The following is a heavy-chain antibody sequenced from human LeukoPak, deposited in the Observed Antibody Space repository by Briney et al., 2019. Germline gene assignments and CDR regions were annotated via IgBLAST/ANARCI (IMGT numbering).Heavy chain of an antibody. CDR1: GGSISSGSYY. CDR2: IYTSGST. D-gene: IGHD3-10*01. J-gene: IGHJ5*02. V-gene: IGHV4-61*02. CDR3: ARVMSMLRGWSRTNWFDP. Sequence: SETLSLTCTVSGGSISSGSYYWSWIRRPAGKGREWIGRIYTSGSTNYNPSLKSRVTISVDTSKNQFSLKLSSVTAADTAVYYCARVMSMLRGWSRTNWFDPWGQGTLLTVSS.